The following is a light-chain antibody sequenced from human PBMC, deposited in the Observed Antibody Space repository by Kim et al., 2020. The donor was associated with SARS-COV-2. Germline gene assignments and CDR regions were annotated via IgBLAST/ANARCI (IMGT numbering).Light chain of an antibody. Sequence: QKATISRRSRQSLVYSDGNTYLNWLQQRPGQAPRRLIYKVSNRDSGVPDRFSGSGSGTDFTLKISRVEAEDVGVYYCMQGIHPITFGQGTRLEIK. J-gene: IGKJ5*01. CDR1: QSLVYSDGNTY. CDR3: MQGIHPIT. CDR2: KVS. V-gene: IGKV2-30*01.